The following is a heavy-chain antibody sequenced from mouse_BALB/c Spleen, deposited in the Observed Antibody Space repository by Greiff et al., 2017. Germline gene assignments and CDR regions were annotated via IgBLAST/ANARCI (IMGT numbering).Heavy chain of an antibody. CDR2: ISSGGGNT. V-gene: IGHV5-9*03. J-gene: IGHJ2*01. CDR3: ARGGYWVDY. D-gene: IGHD2-3*01. Sequence: EVQGVESGGGLVKPGGSLKLSCAASGFTFSSYTMSWVRQTPEKRLEWVATISSGGGNTYYPDSVKGRFTISRDNAKNNLYLQMSSLRSEDTALYYCARGGYWVDYWGQGTTLTVSS. CDR1: GFTFSSYT.